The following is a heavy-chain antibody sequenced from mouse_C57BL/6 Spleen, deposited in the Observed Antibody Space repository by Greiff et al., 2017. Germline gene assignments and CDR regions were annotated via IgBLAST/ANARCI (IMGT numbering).Heavy chain of an antibody. CDR2: ISDGGSYT. CDR1: GFTFSSYA. J-gene: IGHJ2*01. Sequence: VKLMESGGGLVKPGGSLKLSCAASGFTFSSYAMSWVRQTPEKRLEWVATISDGGSYTYYPDNVKGRFTISRDNAKNNLYLQMSHLKSEDTAMYYCARDPPFDYWGQGTTLTVSS. CDR3: ARDPPFDY. V-gene: IGHV5-4*01.